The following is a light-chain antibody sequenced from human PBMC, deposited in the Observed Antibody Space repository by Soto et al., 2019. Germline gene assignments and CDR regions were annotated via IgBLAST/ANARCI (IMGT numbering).Light chain of an antibody. J-gene: IGLJ2*01. Sequence: QSALTQPASVSGSPGQSITISCIGTNSDVGGYNYVSWYQQYPGKAPKLMIYEVSNRPSGVSNRFSGSKSGNTASLTISGLMAEDEADYYCSSYTGSSSLVFGGGTKLTVL. V-gene: IGLV2-14*01. CDR2: EVS. CDR3: SSYTGSSSLV. CDR1: NSDVGGYNY.